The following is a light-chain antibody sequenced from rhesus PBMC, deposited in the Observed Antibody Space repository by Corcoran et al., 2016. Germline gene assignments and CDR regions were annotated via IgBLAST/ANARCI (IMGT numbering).Light chain of an antibody. J-gene: IGKJ2*01. V-gene: IGKV2-104*02. CDR3: MQGIQLPYS. CDR1: QSLLHSGGKPY. Sequence: DIVMTQTPLSLPVTPGEPASISCRSSQSLLHSGGKPYLYWYLQKPGQFPQLLIHEVSNRAAGVPDRLSGSGSGTDFTLKSSRVEAEDVGVYYCMQGIQLPYSFGQGTKVEIK. CDR2: EVS.